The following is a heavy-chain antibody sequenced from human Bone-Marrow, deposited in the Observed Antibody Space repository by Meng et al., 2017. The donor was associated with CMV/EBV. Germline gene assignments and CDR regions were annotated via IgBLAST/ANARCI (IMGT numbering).Heavy chain of an antibody. J-gene: IGHJ4*02. Sequence: SGPTLVKPTQTLTLTCTFSGFSLSTSGMRASWIRQPPGKALEWLARIDWDDDKFYSTSLKTRLTISKDTSKNQVVLTMTNMDPVDTGTYYCARSRLYSNSFDYWGLGTLVTVSS. CDR1: GFSLSTSGMR. V-gene: IGHV2-70*04. D-gene: IGHD5-12*01. CDR2: IDWDDDK. CDR3: ARSRLYSNSFDY.